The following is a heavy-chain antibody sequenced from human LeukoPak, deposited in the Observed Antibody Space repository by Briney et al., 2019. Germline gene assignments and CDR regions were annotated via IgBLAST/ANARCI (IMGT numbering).Heavy chain of an antibody. CDR3: ASHFGGNYHYPVDS. J-gene: IGHJ4*02. V-gene: IGHV4-4*02. CDR2: IYHSGST. CDR1: GGSISGSNW. D-gene: IGHD3-16*02. Sequence: PSGTLSLTCAVSGGSISGSNWWSWVRQSPGKGLEWIGEIYHSGSTNYNPSLRSRITISLDTSESQFSLKLSSVTAADTAVYYCASHFGGNYHYPVDSWGQGILVTVSS.